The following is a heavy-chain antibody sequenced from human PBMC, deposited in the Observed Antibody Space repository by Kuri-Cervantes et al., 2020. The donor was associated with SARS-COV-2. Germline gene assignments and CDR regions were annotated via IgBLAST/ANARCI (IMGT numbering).Heavy chain of an antibody. CDR2: IHYSGSN. Sequence: SQTLSLTCGVSGYAIASGYHWGWIRQPPGKGLEWIGNIHYSGSNYYNPPLKTRVIISIDMSKNQFSLKMSSVTAADTAVYYCARGPNYYGGNSDAFDIWGQGTMVTVSS. CDR1: GYAIASGYH. D-gene: IGHD4-23*01. J-gene: IGHJ3*02. V-gene: IGHV4-38-2*01. CDR3: ARGPNYYGGNSDAFDI.